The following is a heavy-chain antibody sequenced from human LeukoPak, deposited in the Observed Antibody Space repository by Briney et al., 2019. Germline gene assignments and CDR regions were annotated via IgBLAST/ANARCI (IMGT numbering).Heavy chain of an antibody. V-gene: IGHV1-69*13. CDR3: ARGPEGYSYGYNYFDY. CDR1: GGTFSSYA. J-gene: IGHJ4*02. D-gene: IGHD5-18*01. Sequence: SVKVSCKASGGTFSSYAISWVRQAPGQGLEWMGGIIPIFGTANYAQKFQGRVTVTADESTSTAYMELSSLRSEDTAVYYCARGPEGYSYGYNYFDYWGQGTLVTVSS. CDR2: IIPIFGTA.